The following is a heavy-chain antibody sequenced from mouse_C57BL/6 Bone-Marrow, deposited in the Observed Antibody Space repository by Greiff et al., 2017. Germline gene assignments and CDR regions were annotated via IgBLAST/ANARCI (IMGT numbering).Heavy chain of an antibody. V-gene: IGHV1-69*01. D-gene: IGHD1-1*01. J-gene: IGHJ4*01. Sequence: QVQLQQPGAELVMPGASVKLSCKASGYTFTSYWMHWVKQRPGQGLEWIGEIDPSDSYPNYNQKFKGKSTLTVDKSSSTAYMQLSSLTSEVAAVYYCATLYYGSSYYAMDDWGQGTSVTVSS. CDR1: GYTFTSYW. CDR3: ATLYYGSSYYAMDD. CDR2: IDPSDSYP.